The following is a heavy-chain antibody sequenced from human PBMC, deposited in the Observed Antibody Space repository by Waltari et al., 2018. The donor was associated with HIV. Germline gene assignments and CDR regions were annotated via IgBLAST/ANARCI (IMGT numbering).Heavy chain of an antibody. CDR2: IFSRGSTI. V-gene: IGHV3-48*03. J-gene: IGHJ4*02. CDR3: ARDGPGYFDY. Sequence: EVQLVESGGGLVQPGGSLRLSCAASGFTFSSYEMNWVRPSPGKGLEWVSYIFSRGSTIYYADSVKCRFTISRDNAKNSLYLQMNSLRAEDTAVYYCARDGPGYFDYWGQGPLVTVSS. CDR1: GFTFSSYE.